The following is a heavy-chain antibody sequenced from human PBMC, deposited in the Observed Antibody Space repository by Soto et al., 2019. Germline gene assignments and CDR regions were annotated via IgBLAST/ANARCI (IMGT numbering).Heavy chain of an antibody. D-gene: IGHD4-17*01. CDR3: ARDDDYEANAIDL. Sequence: VGSLRLSCVASGFTFSRYGMHWVRQAPGKGLEWVAVIWNDGSKQVYDDSVKGRFTISRDNSKNTLYLEMDSLRDEDTSVYYCARDDDYEANAIDLWGQGTL. J-gene: IGHJ5*02. CDR1: GFTFSRYG. V-gene: IGHV3-33*01. CDR2: IWNDGSKQ.